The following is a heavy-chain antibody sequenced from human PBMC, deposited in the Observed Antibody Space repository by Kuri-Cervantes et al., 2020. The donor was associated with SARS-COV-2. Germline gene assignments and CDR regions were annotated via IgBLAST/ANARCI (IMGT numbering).Heavy chain of an antibody. V-gene: IGHV4-38-2*02. D-gene: IGHD2-2*01. CDR3: ASLGYCSSTSCYGWYFDL. CDR2: IYHSGST. J-gene: IGHJ2*01. CDR1: GYSISSGYY. Sequence: SETLSLTCTVSGYSISSGYYWGWIRQPPGKGLERIGSIYHSGSTYYNPSLKSRVTISVDTSKNQFSLKLSSVTAADTAVYYCASLGYCSSTSCYGWYFDLWGRGTLVTVSS.